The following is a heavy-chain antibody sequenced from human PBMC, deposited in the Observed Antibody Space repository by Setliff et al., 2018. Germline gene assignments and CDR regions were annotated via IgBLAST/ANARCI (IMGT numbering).Heavy chain of an antibody. J-gene: IGHJ6*03. CDR1: GFSLSNFW. V-gene: IGHV3-7*01. D-gene: IGHD2-8*01. CDR2: IAQDGSET. CDR3: ARVGRERSNGECYSTTPCYSYYMDV. Sequence: PGGSLRLSCAVSGFSLSNFWMSWVRQAPGKGLEWVASIAQDGSETGSVDSVKGRFTISRDNAKNSLYLQMDSLRAGDTAVYYCARVGRERSNGECYSTTPCYSYYMDVWGKGTTVTVSS.